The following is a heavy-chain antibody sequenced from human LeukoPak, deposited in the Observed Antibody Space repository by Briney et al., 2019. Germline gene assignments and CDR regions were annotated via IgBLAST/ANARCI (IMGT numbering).Heavy chain of an antibody. D-gene: IGHD5-12*01. V-gene: IGHV5-51*01. CDR3: ARNPKSGYTGYESDY. Sequence: GESLKISCKASGYSFTTYWIGWVRQAPGKGLEWMGIIYPADSSTEYSPSFQGQVTISVDKSVNTAYLQWSRLKASDTATYYCARNPKSGYTGYESDYWGQGTMVIVSS. J-gene: IGHJ4*02. CDR2: IYPADSST. CDR1: GYSFTTYW.